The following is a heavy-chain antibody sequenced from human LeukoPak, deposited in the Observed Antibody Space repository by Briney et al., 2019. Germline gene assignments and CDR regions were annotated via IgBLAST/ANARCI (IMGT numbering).Heavy chain of an antibody. J-gene: IGHJ4*02. CDR2: IKQDGSEM. CDR3: ARAVRLTDY. CDR1: GFTFSNYW. V-gene: IGHV3-7*01. Sequence: GGSLRLSCAVSGFTFSNYWMSWVRQAPGKGLEWVASIKQDGSEMYYVDSVKGRFTISRDNAKTSLYLQMNTLRVEDTAVYYCARAVRLTDYWGQGTLVTVSS. D-gene: IGHD2-2*01.